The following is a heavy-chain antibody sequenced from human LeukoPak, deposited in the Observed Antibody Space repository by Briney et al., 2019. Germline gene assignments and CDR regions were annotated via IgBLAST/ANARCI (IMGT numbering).Heavy chain of an antibody. V-gene: IGHV3-23*01. J-gene: IGHJ4*02. CDR1: GFTFSSYA. D-gene: IGHD6-13*01. CDR2: ISGSGGST. CDR3: AKSNVASGYSSSWYPY. Sequence: GGSLRLSCAASGFTFSSYAMSWVRQAPGKGLERVSAISGSGGSTYYADPVKGRFTISRDNSKNTLYLQMNSLRAEDTAVYYCAKSNVASGYSSSWYPYWGQGTLVTVSS.